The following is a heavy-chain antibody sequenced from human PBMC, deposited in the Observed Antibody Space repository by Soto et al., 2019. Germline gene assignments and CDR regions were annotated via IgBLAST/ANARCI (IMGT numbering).Heavy chain of an antibody. CDR3: AKARDRYYDSSGYSDY. CDR2: MNSGSSYT. V-gene: IGHV3-11*05. CDR1: GFTFSDYY. J-gene: IGHJ4*02. D-gene: IGHD3-22*01. Sequence: QVQLVESGGGLVKPGGSLRLSCAASGFTFSDYYMSWIRQAPGKGLEWVSYMNSGSSYTNYAGSVKGRFTISRDNAKNSLYLQMNSLRAEDTAVYYCAKARDRYYDSSGYSDYWGQGTLVTVSS.